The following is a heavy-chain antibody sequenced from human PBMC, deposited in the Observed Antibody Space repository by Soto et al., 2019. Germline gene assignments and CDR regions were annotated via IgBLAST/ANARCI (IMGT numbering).Heavy chain of an antibody. CDR2: FDPEDGET. CDR1: GYTLTELS. D-gene: IGHD3-22*01. Sequence: GASVKVSCKFSGYTLTELSMHWVRQAPGKGLEWMGGFDPEDGETIYAQKFQGRVTMTEDTSTDTAYMELSSLRSEDTAVYYCATDSLPGAITMIVKGWFDPWGQGTLVTVSS. V-gene: IGHV1-24*01. J-gene: IGHJ5*02. CDR3: ATDSLPGAITMIVKGWFDP.